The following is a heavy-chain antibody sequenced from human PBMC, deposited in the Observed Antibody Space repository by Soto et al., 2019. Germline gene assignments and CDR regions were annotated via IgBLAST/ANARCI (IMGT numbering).Heavy chain of an antibody. D-gene: IGHD4-17*01. V-gene: IGHV4-31*03. J-gene: IGHJ5*02. CDR3: ARGSVGGDLTVWFDP. CDR1: GGSISSGGYY. CDR2: IYYSGST. Sequence: QVQLQESGPGLVKPSQTLSLTCTVSGGSISSGGYYWSWIRQHPGKGLEWIGYIYYSGSTYYNPSLKSRVTISVDTSKNQFSLKLSSVTAADTAVYYCARGSVGGDLTVWFDPWGQGTLVTVSS.